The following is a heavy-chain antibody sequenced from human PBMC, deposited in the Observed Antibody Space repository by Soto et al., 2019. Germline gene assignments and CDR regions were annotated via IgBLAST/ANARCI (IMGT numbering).Heavy chain of an antibody. V-gene: IGHV1-69*13. Sequence: SVKVSCKASGGTFSSYAISWVRQAPGQGLEWMGGIIPIFGTANYAQKFQGRVTITADESASTAYMELSSLRSEDTAVYYCATQRRYYDILTGRGAFDIWGQGTMVTVSS. CDR1: GGTFSSYA. CDR3: ATQRRYYDILTGRGAFDI. D-gene: IGHD3-9*01. CDR2: IIPIFGTA. J-gene: IGHJ3*02.